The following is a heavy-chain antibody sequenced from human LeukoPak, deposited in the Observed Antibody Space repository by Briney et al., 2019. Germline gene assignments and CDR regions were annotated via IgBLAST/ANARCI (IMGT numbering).Heavy chain of an antibody. D-gene: IGHD3-22*01. CDR1: GFTFSSYW. J-gene: IGHJ3*02. CDR2: IKQDGSEK. V-gene: IGHV3-7*03. Sequence: GGSLRLSCAASGFTFSSYWMSWVRQAPGKGLEWVANIKQDGSEKYYVDSVKGRFTISRDNSKNTLYLQMNSLRAEDTAVYYCAKTYDSSGSSDAFDIWGQGTMVTVSS. CDR3: AKTYDSSGSSDAFDI.